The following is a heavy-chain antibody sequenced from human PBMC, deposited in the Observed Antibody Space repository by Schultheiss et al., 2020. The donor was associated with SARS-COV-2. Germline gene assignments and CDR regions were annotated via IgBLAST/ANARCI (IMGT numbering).Heavy chain of an antibody. CDR3: ARVNYDSSGYYYGSAVDY. V-gene: IGHV1-2*02. CDR2: INPNSGGT. Sequence: ASVKVSCKASGYTFTGYYMHWVRQAPGQGLEWMGWINPNSGGTNYAQKFQGRVTMTRDTSISTAYMELSRLRSDDTAVYYCARVNYDSSGYYYGSAVDYWGQGPLVTVSS. D-gene: IGHD3-22*01. J-gene: IGHJ4*02. CDR1: GYTFTGYY.